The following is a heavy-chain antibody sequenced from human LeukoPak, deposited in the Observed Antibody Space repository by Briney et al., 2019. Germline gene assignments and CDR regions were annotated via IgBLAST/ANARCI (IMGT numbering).Heavy chain of an antibody. CDR3: ARDFFQGLDY. V-gene: IGHV4-59*01. CDR1: GGSISSYY. Sequence: PSETLSLTCTVSGGSISSYYWSWIRQPPGKGLEWIGYIYYSGSTNYNPSLKSRVTISVDTSKNQFSLKLSSVTAADTAVYYCARDFFQGLDYWGQGTLVTVSS. J-gene: IGHJ4*02. D-gene: IGHD2/OR15-2a*01. CDR2: IYYSGST.